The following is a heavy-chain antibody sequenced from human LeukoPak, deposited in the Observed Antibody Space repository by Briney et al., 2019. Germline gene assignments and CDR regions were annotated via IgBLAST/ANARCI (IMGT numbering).Heavy chain of an antibody. V-gene: IGHV4-59*12. J-gene: IGHJ4*02. D-gene: IGHD6-19*01. CDR2: IYYSGST. CDR3: AGGVAVAGTGY. CDR1: GGSISSYY. Sequence: SETLSLTCTVSGGSISSYYWSWIRQPPGKGLEWIGYIYYSGSTNYNPSLKSRVTMSVDTSKNQFSLKLSSVTAADTAVYYCAGGVAVAGTGYWGQGTLVTVSS.